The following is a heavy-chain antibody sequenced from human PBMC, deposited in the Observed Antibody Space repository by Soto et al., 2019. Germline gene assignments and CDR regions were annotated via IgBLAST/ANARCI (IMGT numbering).Heavy chain of an antibody. J-gene: IGHJ3*02. CDR1: GGSISSSSYY. Sequence: SETLSLTCTVSGGSISSSSYYWGWIRQPPGKGLEWIGSIYYSGSTYYNPSLKSRVTISVDTSKNQFSLKLSSVTAADTAVYYCARHEVFRYSYGGNDAFDIWGQGTMVTVSS. D-gene: IGHD5-18*01. V-gene: IGHV4-39*01. CDR2: IYYSGST. CDR3: ARHEVFRYSYGGNDAFDI.